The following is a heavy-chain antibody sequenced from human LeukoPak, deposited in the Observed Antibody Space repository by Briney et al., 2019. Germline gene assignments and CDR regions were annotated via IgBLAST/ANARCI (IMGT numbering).Heavy chain of an antibody. J-gene: IGHJ4*02. V-gene: IGHV5-51*01. D-gene: IGHD2-2*01. CDR2: IYPGDSDT. Sequence: GESLKISCKGSGYSFTSYWIGWVRQMPGKGLEWMGIIYPGDSDTRHSPSFQGQVTISADKSISTAYLQWSSLKASDTAMYYCARLGCSSTSCYSLIPHFDYWGQGTLVTVSS. CDR1: GYSFTSYW. CDR3: ARLGCSSTSCYSLIPHFDY.